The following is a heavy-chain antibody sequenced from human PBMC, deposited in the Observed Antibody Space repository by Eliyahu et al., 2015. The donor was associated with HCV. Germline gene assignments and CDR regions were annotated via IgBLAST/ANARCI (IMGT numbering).Heavy chain of an antibody. V-gene: IGHV3-7*01. J-gene: IGHJ4*02. CDR1: GFXXSSYX. Sequence: EVQLVESGGGLVQPGGSLRLSCATSGFXXSSYXMXWVRQAXGKGLEWVGXINHDGRERYYVDSVKGRFTSSRDNARKSLFLQMNNLRAEDTAVYYCARGFGQFDSWGQGTLVTVSS. D-gene: IGHD2-21*01. CDR3: ARGFGQFDS. CDR2: INHDGRER.